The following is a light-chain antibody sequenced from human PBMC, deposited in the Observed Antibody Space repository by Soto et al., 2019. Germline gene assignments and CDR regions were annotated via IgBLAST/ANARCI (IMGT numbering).Light chain of an antibody. CDR1: STVDSIY. V-gene: IGKV3-11*01. Sequence: ETVLTQSPGTLSLSPGERASLSCRASSTVDSIYLAWYQQKPGQAPRLLIYDASNRATGIPARFSGSGSGTDFTLTISSLEPDDFAIYYCQQRSNWPPLYTFGQGTKLEIK. J-gene: IGKJ2*01. CDR2: DAS. CDR3: QQRSNWPPLYT.